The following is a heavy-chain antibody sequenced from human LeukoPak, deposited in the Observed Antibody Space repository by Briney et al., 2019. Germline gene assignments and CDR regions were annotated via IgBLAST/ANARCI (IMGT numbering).Heavy chain of an antibody. CDR3: ARGRGVPYYYDSSGYYPADY. CDR1: GASISSGDYY. V-gene: IGHV4-30-4*01. Sequence: SETLSLTCTVSGASISSGDYYWSWIPQPPGKGLECIGHIYYSGSTYYNPSLKSRVTISVDTSKNQFSLKLSSVTAADTAVYYCARGRGVPYYYDSSGYYPADYWGQGTLVTVSS. J-gene: IGHJ4*02. CDR2: IYYSGST. D-gene: IGHD3-22*01.